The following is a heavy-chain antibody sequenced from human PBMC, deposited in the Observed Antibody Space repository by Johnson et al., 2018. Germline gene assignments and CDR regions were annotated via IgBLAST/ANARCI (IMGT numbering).Heavy chain of an antibody. Sequence: QVQLVESGGGAVQPGRSLRLSCVVSGLTFRNCGMHWVRQAPGKGLEWLAVISHDGNDKYYGGSVKGRFTISRDNSKNTLFLQITSLRAEDTALYSCVTGEYFSNNGGCDIWGQGTMVTVSS. CDR3: VTGEYFSNNGGCDI. D-gene: IGHD2/OR15-2a*01. J-gene: IGHJ3*02. CDR1: GLTFRNCG. V-gene: IGHV3-30*03. CDR2: ISHDGNDK.